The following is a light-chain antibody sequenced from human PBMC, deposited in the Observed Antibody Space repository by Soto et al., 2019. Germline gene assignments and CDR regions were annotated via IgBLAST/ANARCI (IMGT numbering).Light chain of an antibody. CDR2: DAT. Sequence: QSALTQPPSASGSPGQSVAISCNGTGSDIGGYNFVSWYQQHPGKAPKLLIYDATKRPSGVPDRFSGSKSGNTATLIVSGLQAEDEADYFCSSHGGSNNPYVFGPGTKLTVL. CDR3: SSHGGSNNPYV. CDR1: GSDIGGYNF. V-gene: IGLV2-8*01. J-gene: IGLJ1*01.